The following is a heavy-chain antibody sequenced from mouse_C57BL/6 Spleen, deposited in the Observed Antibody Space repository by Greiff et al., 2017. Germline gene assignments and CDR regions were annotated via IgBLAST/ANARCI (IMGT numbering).Heavy chain of an antibody. D-gene: IGHD4-1*01. J-gene: IGHJ2*01. Sequence: QVQLKQPGAELVMPGASVKLSCKASGYTFTSYWMHWVKQRPGQGLEWIGEIDPSDSYTNYNQKFKGKATLTVDKSSSAAYMQLSSLTSEDSAVYYCARLGLDYWGQGTTVTVSS. V-gene: IGHV1-69*01. CDR3: ARLGLDY. CDR2: IDPSDSYT. CDR1: GYTFTSYW.